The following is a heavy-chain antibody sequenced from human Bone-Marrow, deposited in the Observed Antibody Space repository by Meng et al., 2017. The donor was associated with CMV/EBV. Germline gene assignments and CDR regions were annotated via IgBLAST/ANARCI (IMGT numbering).Heavy chain of an antibody. CDR2: AYYRSQWYN. Sequence: SQTLSLTCAISGDSVSTNSAAWNWIRQSPSRGLEWLGRAYYRSQWYNDYGISVKSRITINADTSRNQFSLQLNSVTPEDTAVYYCAREVLVKSSPWYWNVFESWGQGDLVNVTS. J-gene: IGHJ5*01. CDR3: AREVLVKSSPWYWNVFES. V-gene: IGHV6-1*01. CDR1: GDSVSTNSAA. D-gene: IGHD6-13*01.